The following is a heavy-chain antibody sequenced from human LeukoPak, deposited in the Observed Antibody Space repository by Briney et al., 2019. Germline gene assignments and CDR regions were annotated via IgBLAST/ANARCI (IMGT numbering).Heavy chain of an antibody. D-gene: IGHD3-22*01. J-gene: IGHJ4*02. CDR3: ARHYYDSSGAPFDY. CDR1: GGSISSGGYY. V-gene: IGHV4-39*01. CDR2: IYYSGST. Sequence: PSQTLSLTCTVSGGSISSGGYYWGWIRQPPGKGLEWIGSIYYSGSTYYNPSLKSRVTISVDTSKNQFSLKLSSVTAADTAVYYCARHYYDSSGAPFDYWGQGTLVTVSS.